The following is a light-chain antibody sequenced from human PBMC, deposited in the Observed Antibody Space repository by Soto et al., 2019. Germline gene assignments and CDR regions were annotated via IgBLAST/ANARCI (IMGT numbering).Light chain of an antibody. CDR3: QAYDFSLTAFV. CDR1: NSNLGAGYD. V-gene: IGLV1-40*01. J-gene: IGLJ3*02. CDR2: GNR. Sequence: QSVLTQPPSVSGVPGQRVTISCTGNNSNLGAGYDVHWYQQLPGAAAKLVVFGNRNRPSGVPERFSGSKSGTSASLAITGLQADDEAVYYCQAYDFSLTAFVFGGGTQLTVL.